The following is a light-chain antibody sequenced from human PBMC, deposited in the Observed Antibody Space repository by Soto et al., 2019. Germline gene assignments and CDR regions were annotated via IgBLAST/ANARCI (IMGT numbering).Light chain of an antibody. J-gene: IGLJ1*01. CDR3: QSYDSSLSGYV. CDR1: SSNIGAGYD. V-gene: IGLV1-40*01. CDR2: GNS. Sequence: QSVLTQPPSVSGAPGRRVTTSCTGSSSNIGAGYDVHWYQQLPGTAPKLLIYGNSNRPSGVPDRFSGSKSGTSASLAIIGLQAEDEADYYCQSYDSSLSGYVFGTGTKVTVL.